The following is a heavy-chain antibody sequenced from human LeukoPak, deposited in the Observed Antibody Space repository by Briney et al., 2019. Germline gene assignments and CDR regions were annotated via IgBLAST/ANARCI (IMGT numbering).Heavy chain of an antibody. D-gene: IGHD6-13*01. J-gene: IGHJ6*02. CDR1: GFTFSSYG. Sequence: GRSLILSCAASGFTFSSYGMHWVRQAPGKGLEWVAVIWSDGSSKHYADSVKGRFTISRDNSKNTLYLQMSGLRAEDTALYYCARGQPPSYYDMDVWGQGTTVTVSS. CDR2: IWSDGSSK. CDR3: ARGQPPSYYDMDV. V-gene: IGHV3-33*01.